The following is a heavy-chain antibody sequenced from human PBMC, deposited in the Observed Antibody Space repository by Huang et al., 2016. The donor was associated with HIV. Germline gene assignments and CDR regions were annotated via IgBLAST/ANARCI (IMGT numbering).Heavy chain of an antibody. J-gene: IGHJ3*02. D-gene: IGHD3-10*01. CDR1: GFTFSTYN. CDR3: ARFGSYYYGSGSYLDAFDI. V-gene: IGHV3-48*01. CDR2: ITSSSGSR. Sequence: EVQLMESGGGLVQPGGSLRLSCAASGFTFSTYNMNWVRQAPGKWLEWCSYITSSSGSRSYAESGKGRCTIARDNAKNSLYRQMNSLRAEDTAVYYCARFGSYYYGSGSYLDAFDIWGQGTMVTVSS.